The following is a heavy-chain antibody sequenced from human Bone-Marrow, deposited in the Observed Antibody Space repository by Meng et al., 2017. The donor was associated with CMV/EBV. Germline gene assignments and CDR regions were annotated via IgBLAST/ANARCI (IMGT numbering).Heavy chain of an antibody. V-gene: IGHV1-46*04. CDR2: IDPSGGST. CDR1: GYSFTTYF. J-gene: IGHJ6*01. CDR3: ARDSDHIYSSNCYYLDV. Sequence: ASVKVSCKASGYSFTTYFLHWVRQAPGQGLEWMGVIDPSGGSTTYAQKLQGRVTMTRDTSTSTVHLELSSLKSDATAIYCCARDSDHIYSSNCYYLDVWGQGTPVTVYS. D-gene: IGHD2-15*01.